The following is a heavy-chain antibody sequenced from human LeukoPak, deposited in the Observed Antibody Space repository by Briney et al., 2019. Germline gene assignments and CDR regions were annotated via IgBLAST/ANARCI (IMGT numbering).Heavy chain of an antibody. V-gene: IGHV3-21*01. CDR1: AFTVSSYS. D-gene: IGHD2-2*01. CDR3: ARDNCSSTSCRSPFYYYYYGMDV. CDR2: ISSGSSYI. J-gene: IGHJ6*02. Sequence: GGSLTLSCAASAFTVSSYSMNWVRQAPGKGLEWVSSISSGSSYIYYADSVKGRFTMSRDNAKNSLYLQMNRLRAEDTAVYYCARDNCSSTSCRSPFYYYYYGMDVWGQGTTVTVSS.